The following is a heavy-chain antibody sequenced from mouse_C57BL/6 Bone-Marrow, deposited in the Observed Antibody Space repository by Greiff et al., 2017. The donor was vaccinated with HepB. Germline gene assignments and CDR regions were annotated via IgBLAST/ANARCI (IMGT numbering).Heavy chain of an antibody. CDR3: TTAPDYYGRNY. D-gene: IGHD1-1*01. CDR2: IDPENGDT. J-gene: IGHJ2*01. V-gene: IGHV14-4*01. Sequence: VQLQQSGAELVRPGASVKLSCTASGFNIKDDYMHWVKQRPEQGLEWIGWIDPENGDTEYASQFQGKATITADTSSNTAYLQLSILTSEDTAVYYCTTAPDYYGRNYWGQGTTLTVSS. CDR1: GFNIKDDY.